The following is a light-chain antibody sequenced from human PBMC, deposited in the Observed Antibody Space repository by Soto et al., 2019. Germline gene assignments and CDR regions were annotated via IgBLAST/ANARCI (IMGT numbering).Light chain of an antibody. CDR3: CSFAGSGTFYV. Sequence: QSVLTQPASVSGSPGQSITISCTGTSSDVGNYNLVSWYQQHPGKAPKLMIYTVNKRPSGISSRFSASKSGNTASLTISGLQAEDEADYYCCSFAGSGTFYVFGTGTKLTVL. V-gene: IGLV2-23*02. J-gene: IGLJ1*01. CDR2: TVN. CDR1: SSDVGNYNL.